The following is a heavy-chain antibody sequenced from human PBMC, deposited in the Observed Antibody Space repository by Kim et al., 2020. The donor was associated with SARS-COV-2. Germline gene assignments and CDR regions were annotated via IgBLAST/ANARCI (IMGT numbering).Heavy chain of an antibody. Sequence: SLRLSCAASGFTFGDYAMHWVRQAPGKGLEWVSGISWNSGSIGYADSVKGRFTISRDNAKNSLYLQMNSLRAEDTALYYCAKDISNGYSSSRDYYYGMDVWGQGTTVTVSS. D-gene: IGHD6-13*01. CDR1: GFTFGDYA. CDR3: AKDISNGYSSSRDYYYGMDV. CDR2: ISWNSGSI. V-gene: IGHV3-9*01. J-gene: IGHJ6*02.